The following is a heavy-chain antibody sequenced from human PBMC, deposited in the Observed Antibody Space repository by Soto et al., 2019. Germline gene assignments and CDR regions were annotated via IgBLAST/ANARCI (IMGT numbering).Heavy chain of an antibody. CDR2: IYYSGST. Sequence: SETLSLTCTVSGGSISSSSYYWGWIRQPPGKGLEWIGSIYYSGSTYYNPSLKSRVTISVDTSKNQFSLKLSSVTAADTAVYYCARANYYDSSGYPLRNAFDIWGQGTMVTVSS. D-gene: IGHD3-22*01. V-gene: IGHV4-39*01. CDR1: GGSISSSSYY. CDR3: ARANYYDSSGYPLRNAFDI. J-gene: IGHJ3*02.